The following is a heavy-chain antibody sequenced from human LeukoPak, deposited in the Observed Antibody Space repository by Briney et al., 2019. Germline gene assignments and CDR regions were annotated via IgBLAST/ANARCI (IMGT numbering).Heavy chain of an antibody. D-gene: IGHD2-2*01. V-gene: IGHV1-2*02. J-gene: IGHJ5*02. CDR2: INPNSGGT. CDR3: ARELVVPAAIGSEDWFDP. Sequence: GASVKVSCKASGYTFTSYDINWVRQATGQGLEWMGWINPNSGGTNYAQKFQGRVTMTRDTSISTAYMELSRLRSDDTAVYYCARELVVPAAIGSEDWFDPWGQGTLVTVSS. CDR1: GYTFTSYD.